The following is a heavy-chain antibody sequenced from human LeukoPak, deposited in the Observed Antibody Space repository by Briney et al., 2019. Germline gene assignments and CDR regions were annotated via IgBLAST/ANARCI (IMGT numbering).Heavy chain of an antibody. D-gene: IGHD4-23*01. CDR2: IYSGGST. CDR1: GFTVSSNY. CDR3: ARGPTTVVAYYFDY. J-gene: IGHJ4*02. V-gene: IGHV3-53*01. Sequence: GGSLRLSCAASGFTVSSNYMSWVRKAPGKGLEWVSVIYSGGSTYYADSVKGRFTISRDNSKNTLYLQMNSLRAEDTAVYYCARGPTTVVAYYFDYWGQGTLVTVSS.